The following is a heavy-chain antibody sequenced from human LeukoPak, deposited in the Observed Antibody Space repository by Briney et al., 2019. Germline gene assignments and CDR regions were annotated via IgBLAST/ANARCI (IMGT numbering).Heavy chain of an antibody. Sequence: SETLSLTCTVSGYSISSGYYWGWIRQPPGKGLEWIGSIYHSGSTYYNPSLKSRVTISVDTSKNQFSLKLSSVTAADTAVYYCARAAAAAGHNWLDPWGQGTLVTVSS. J-gene: IGHJ5*02. V-gene: IGHV4-38-2*02. D-gene: IGHD6-13*01. CDR2: IYHSGST. CDR3: ARAAAAAGHNWLDP. CDR1: GYSISSGYY.